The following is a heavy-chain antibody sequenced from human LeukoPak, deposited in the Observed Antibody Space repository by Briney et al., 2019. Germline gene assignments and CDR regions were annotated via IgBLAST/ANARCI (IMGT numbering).Heavy chain of an antibody. Sequence: PGGSLRLSCAASGFTFSDYYIHWIRQAPGKGLEWLAYIGGSGRKIDYADSVKGRFTISRDNAQNLLYLHMNSLRAEDSAIYYCARDLNVGMDVWGRGTTVTVSS. CDR1: GFTFSDYY. J-gene: IGHJ6*02. CDR3: ARDLNVGMDV. V-gene: IGHV3-11*01. CDR2: IGGSGRKI.